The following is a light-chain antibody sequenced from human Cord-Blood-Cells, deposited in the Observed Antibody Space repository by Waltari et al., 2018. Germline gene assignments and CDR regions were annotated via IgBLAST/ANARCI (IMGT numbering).Light chain of an antibody. V-gene: IGKV3-15*01. CDR1: QSVSSN. Sequence: EIVMTQSPPTLSVSPGERATLSCRASQSVSSNLAWYQQKPGQAPRLLIYGASTRATGIPARFSGSGCGTEFTLTISSLQSEDFAVYYCQQYNKWYSFGQGTKLEIK. J-gene: IGKJ2*03. CDR3: QQYNKWYS. CDR2: GAS.